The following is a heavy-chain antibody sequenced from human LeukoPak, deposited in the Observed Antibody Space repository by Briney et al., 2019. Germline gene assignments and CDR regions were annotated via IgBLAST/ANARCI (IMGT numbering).Heavy chain of an antibody. V-gene: IGHV3-66*01. J-gene: IGHJ6*02. CDR2: IYSGGST. D-gene: IGHD3-22*01. CDR3: ARDARSSGYYSRFYYGMDV. Sequence: HPGGSLRLSCAASGFTVSSNYMNWVRQAPGKGLEWVSVIYSGGSTYYADSVKGRFTIPRDTSKNTLYLQMNSLRAEDTAVYYCARDARSSGYYSRFYYGMDVWGQGTTVTVSS. CDR1: GFTVSSNY.